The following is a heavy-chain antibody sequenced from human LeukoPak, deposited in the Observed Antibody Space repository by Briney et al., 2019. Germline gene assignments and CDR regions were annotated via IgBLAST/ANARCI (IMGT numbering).Heavy chain of an antibody. CDR1: GGSISSYY. V-gene: IGHV4-59*01. Sequence: SETLSLTCTVSGGSISSYYWSWIRQPPGKGLEWIGYICYSGSTNYNPSLKSRVTISVDTSKNQFSLKLSSVTAADTAVYYCARGGSGWYRGWFDPWGQGTLVTVSS. CDR3: ARGGSGWYRGWFDP. J-gene: IGHJ5*02. CDR2: ICYSGST. D-gene: IGHD6-19*01.